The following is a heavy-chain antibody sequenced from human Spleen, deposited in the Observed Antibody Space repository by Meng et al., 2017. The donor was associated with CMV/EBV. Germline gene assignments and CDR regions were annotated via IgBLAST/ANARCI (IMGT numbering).Heavy chain of an antibody. V-gene: IGHV1-18*01. CDR3: ARDWSYCSTIIADY. J-gene: IGHJ4*02. Sequence: GIVWLRQGPRQGLERMGWIGVEMGNPDLGKNLTGRLIMTTDTSTNTSYIELRSLRSEDTAVYYCARDWSYCSTIIADYWGQGTLVTVSS. D-gene: IGHD3-3*01. CDR2: IGVEMGNP. CDR1: G.